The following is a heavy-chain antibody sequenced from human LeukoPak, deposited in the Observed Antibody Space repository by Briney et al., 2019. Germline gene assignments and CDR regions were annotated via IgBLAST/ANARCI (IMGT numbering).Heavy chain of an antibody. J-gene: IGHJ4*02. Sequence: GESLRLSCAASGFTLSTYSMDWVRQAPGKGLEWVAVISYDGSNKYYADSVRGRFTISRDSSKNTLYLQMNSLRAEDTAVYYCASHYDTSGYHYFDFRGQGTLVTVSS. CDR3: ASHYDTSGYHYFDF. V-gene: IGHV3-30*03. CDR2: ISYDGSNK. D-gene: IGHD3-22*01. CDR1: GFTLSTYS.